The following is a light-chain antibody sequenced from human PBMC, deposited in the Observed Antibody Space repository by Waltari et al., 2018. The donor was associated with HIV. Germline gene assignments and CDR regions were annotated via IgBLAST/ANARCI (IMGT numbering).Light chain of an antibody. Sequence: VLTQSTATLSVSPGEHATLPCRASQTVDHKSLALYQQRPGQAPRLVLFASSTRATGIPDRFHGSESGTEFTLTSRRLEPEDFAIYYGQGYGGSPRCTFGPGTRLEIK. V-gene: IGKV3-20*01. CDR1: QTVDHKS. CDR3: QGYGGSPRCT. CDR2: ASS. J-gene: IGKJ1*01.